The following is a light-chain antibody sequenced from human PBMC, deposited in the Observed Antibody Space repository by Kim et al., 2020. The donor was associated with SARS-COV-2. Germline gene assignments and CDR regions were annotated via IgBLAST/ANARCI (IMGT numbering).Light chain of an antibody. Sequence: SLSPGERATLSCRASQSVSSYFAWYQQKPGQAPRLLIYDASNRATGIPARFSGSGSGTDFTLTISSLEPEDFAVYYCQQRSNWPITFGQGTRLEIK. CDR1: QSVSSY. V-gene: IGKV3-11*01. J-gene: IGKJ5*01. CDR3: QQRSNWPIT. CDR2: DAS.